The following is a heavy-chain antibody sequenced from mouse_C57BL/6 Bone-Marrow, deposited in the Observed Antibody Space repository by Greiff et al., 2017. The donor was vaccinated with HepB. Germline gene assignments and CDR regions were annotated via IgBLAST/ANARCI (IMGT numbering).Heavy chain of an antibody. CDR1: GYTFTSYW. J-gene: IGHJ2*01. D-gene: IGHD1-1*01. Sequence: QVQLQQPGAELVKPGASVKMSCKASGYTFTSYWITWVKQRPGQGLEWIGDIYPGSGSTNYNEKFKSKATLTVDTSSSTAYLQLSSLTSEDSAVYYCARGGDYYGSSDYWGQGTTLTVSS. V-gene: IGHV1-55*01. CDR3: ARGGDYYGSSDY. CDR2: IYPGSGST.